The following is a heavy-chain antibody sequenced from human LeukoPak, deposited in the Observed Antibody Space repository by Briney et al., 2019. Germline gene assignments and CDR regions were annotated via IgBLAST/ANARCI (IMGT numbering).Heavy chain of an antibody. CDR3: ARLVVFAGAFDI. V-gene: IGHV4-31*01. Sequence: SETLSLTCTVSGDSISRGGYYWIWIRQHPGKGLEWIGYIYYNGTTYYSPSLKSLVAISLDTSTNQFSLRLGSVTAADTAVYYCARLVVFAGAFDIWGQGTMVTVSS. J-gene: IGHJ3*02. CDR2: IYYNGTT. D-gene: IGHD3-3*01. CDR1: GDSISRGGYY.